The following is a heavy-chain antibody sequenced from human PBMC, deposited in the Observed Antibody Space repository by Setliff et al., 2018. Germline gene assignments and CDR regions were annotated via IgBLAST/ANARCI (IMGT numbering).Heavy chain of an antibody. CDR1: GVSISSYY. CDR2: IQKSGGT. CDR3: ARLSWNGLRYYGLDV. V-gene: IGHV4-59*01. Sequence: SETLSLTCNVSGVSISSYYWSWIRQPPGKGLESIGYIQKSGGTNYNPALKSRVAISVDTSTNQFSLKLRSVTAADTAVYYCARLSWNGLRYYGLDVWGQGTTVTVSS. D-gene: IGHD3-3*01. J-gene: IGHJ6*02.